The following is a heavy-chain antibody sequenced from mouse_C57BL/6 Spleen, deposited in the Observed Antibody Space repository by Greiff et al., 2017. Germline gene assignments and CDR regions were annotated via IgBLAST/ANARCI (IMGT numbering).Heavy chain of an antibody. J-gene: IGHJ1*03. Sequence: EVKLMESGGGLVQPGGSLSLSCAASGFTFTDYYMSWVRQPPGKALEWLGFIRNQANGYTTEYCASVKGRCTISRDNSHSILYLQRNALRAEDSATYDCARYFYCNYEYWYFDVWGTGTTVTVSS. V-gene: IGHV7-3*01. D-gene: IGHD2-1*01. CDR1: GFTFTDYY. CDR3: ARYFYCNYEYWYFDV. CDR2: IRNQANGYTT.